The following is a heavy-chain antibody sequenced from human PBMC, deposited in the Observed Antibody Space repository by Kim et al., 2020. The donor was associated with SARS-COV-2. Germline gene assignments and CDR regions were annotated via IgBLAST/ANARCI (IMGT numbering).Heavy chain of an antibody. D-gene: IGHD3-22*01. J-gene: IGHJ6*02. Sequence: NPSLEGRVTMSVDTSKNQFSLRVTSVTAADAAVYYCARVSTVVIPYGLDVWGQGSTVTVSS. V-gene: IGHV4-30-2*04. CDR3: ARVSTVVIPYGLDV.